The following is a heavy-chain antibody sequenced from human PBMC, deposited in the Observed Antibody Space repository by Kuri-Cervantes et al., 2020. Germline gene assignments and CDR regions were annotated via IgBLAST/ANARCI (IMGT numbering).Heavy chain of an antibody. J-gene: IGHJ4*02. CDR1: GYTFTSYG. D-gene: IGHD2-15*01. Sequence: ASVKVSCKASGYTFTSYGISWVRQAPGQGLEWMGWINPNSGGTNYAQKFQGRVTMTRDTSISTAYMGLSRLRSDDTAVYYCARRRGIVVVVAATTFDYWGQGTLVTVSS. V-gene: IGHV1-2*02. CDR3: ARRRGIVVVVAATTFDY. CDR2: INPNSGGT.